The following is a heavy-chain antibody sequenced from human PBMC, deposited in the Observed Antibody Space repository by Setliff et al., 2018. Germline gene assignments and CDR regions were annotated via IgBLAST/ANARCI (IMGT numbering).Heavy chain of an antibody. CDR2: IGHTGSI. V-gene: IGHV4-38-2*02. D-gene: IGHD2-21*02. CDR3: ARDPGHGGDSDY. Sequence: SETLSLTCTVSGYSISSGYIWGWVRQPPGKGLEWVGNIGHTGSINYNPSLKSRLTISRDTSKNQVSLKLNSVTATDTAVYYCARDPGHGGDSDYWGQGILVTVSS. J-gene: IGHJ4*02. CDR1: GYSISSGYI.